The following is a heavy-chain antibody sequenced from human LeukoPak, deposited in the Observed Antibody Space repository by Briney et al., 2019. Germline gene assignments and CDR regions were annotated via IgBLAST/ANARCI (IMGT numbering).Heavy chain of an antibody. CDR3: ASDRFYFGV. V-gene: IGHV3-7*05. J-gene: IGHJ4*02. Sequence: GGSLRLSCAASGFTFSSYWMHWVRQAPGKGLEWVANIKLDGTEKYYVDSVKGRFTISKDNAKNSLYLQMNSLRAEDTAVYYCASDRFYFGVWGQGTLVTVSS. CDR2: IKLDGTEK. CDR1: GFTFSSYW. D-gene: IGHD3-16*01.